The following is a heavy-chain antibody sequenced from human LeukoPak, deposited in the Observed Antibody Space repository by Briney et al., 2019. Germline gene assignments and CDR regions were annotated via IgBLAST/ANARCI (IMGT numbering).Heavy chain of an antibody. CDR1: GGFISSNSAY. Sequence: SETLSLTCTVSGGFISSNSAYWSWIRQPPGKGLEWIGSIYYSGSTYYNPSLKSRVTISVDTSKNQSSLKLSSVTAADTAVYYCARDTLEDRPFTDYWGQGTLVTVSS. CDR3: ARDTLEDRPFTDY. V-gene: IGHV4-39*07. J-gene: IGHJ4*02. D-gene: IGHD3-16*01. CDR2: IYYSGST.